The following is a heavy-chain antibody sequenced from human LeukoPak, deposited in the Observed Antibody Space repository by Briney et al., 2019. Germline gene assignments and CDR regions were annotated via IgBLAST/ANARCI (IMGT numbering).Heavy chain of an antibody. CDR2: TSGSGGSA. CDR3: AGSITMVRGVIITAGWFDP. J-gene: IGHJ5*02. Sequence: GGSLRLSCAASGFTFSSYAMSWVRQAPGKGLEWVSATSGSGGSAYYADSVKGRFTISRDNSKNTLYLQMNSLRAEDTAVYYCAGSITMVRGVIITAGWFDPWGQGTLVTVSS. D-gene: IGHD3-10*01. V-gene: IGHV3-23*01. CDR1: GFTFSSYA.